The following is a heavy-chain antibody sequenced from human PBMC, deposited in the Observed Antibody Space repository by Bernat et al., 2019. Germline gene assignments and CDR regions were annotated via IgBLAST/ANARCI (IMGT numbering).Heavy chain of an antibody. D-gene: IGHD3-10*01. CDR3: STAADYYGSGSHEY. J-gene: IGHJ4*02. V-gene: IGHV3-30*03. CDR1: GVTFSSYG. CDR2: ISYDGSDK. Sequence: VQLVGAGGGVVQPGRALRLSWAASGVTFSSYGMHWVRQAPGKGLDGVAVISYDGSDKYYADSVKGRFTISRDNSKSTLYLQMNSLRAEDTAVYYCSTAADYYGSGSHEYWGQGTLVTVSS.